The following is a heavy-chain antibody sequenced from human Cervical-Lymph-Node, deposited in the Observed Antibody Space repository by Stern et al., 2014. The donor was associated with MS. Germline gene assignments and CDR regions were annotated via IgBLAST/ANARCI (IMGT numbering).Heavy chain of an antibody. D-gene: IGHD3-10*01. Sequence: VQLEESGGGVVQPGRSLRLSCATSGFTFSSYGMHWVRLAPGQGLEWVAVIWFDGIKKYDVDSVKGRFTISRDNSKDTLYLQMNNLRVEDTAVYYCVRDGGGFGLGEYYYATDVWGQGTTVTVSS. CDR3: VRDGGGFGLGEYYYATDV. V-gene: IGHV3-33*01. CDR1: GFTFSSYG. CDR2: IWFDGIKK. J-gene: IGHJ6*02.